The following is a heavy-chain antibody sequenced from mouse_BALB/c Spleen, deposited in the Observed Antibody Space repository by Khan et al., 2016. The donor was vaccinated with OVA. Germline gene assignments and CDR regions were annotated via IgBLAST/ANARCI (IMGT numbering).Heavy chain of an antibody. V-gene: IGHV14-3*02. CDR1: GFNIKDTY. D-gene: IGHD1-1*01. CDR3: ATYFFGSSRYFDY. Sequence: VQLQQSGAELVKPGASVKLSCTASGFNIKDTYMHWVKQRPEQGLEWIGRIDPANGNTKHDPKSQGKATITADTSSNTAYLQLSSLTSEDTAVYYCATYFFGSSRYFDYWGQGTTLTVSA. J-gene: IGHJ2*01. CDR2: IDPANGNT.